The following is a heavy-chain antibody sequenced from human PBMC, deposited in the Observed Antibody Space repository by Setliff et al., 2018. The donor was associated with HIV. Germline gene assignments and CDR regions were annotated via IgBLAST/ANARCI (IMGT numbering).Heavy chain of an antibody. CDR2: TSHSGKT. J-gene: IGHJ6*01. CDR3: ARVGGQWLSEYYYYYGMDV. V-gene: IGHV4-34*01. D-gene: IGHD6-19*01. CDR1: GGPLSSHY. Sequence: PSETLSLTCAVYGGPLSSHYWSWIRQPPGQGLEWIGETSHSGKTNYNPSLKSRVTISVDTSKNQFSLKLTSVTAADTAVYYCARVGGQWLSEYYYYYGMDVWG.